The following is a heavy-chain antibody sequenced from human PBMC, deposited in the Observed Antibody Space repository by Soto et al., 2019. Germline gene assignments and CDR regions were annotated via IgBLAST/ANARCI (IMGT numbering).Heavy chain of an antibody. V-gene: IGHV3-23*01. J-gene: IGHJ5*02. CDR2: ISNTGAGT. Sequence: EVQLLESGGGLVQPGGSLRLSCVASGFTFSSYAMSLVRQAPGKGLEWVSAISNTGAGTYYADSVKGRITISRDNSKSTLYLQMSSMRAEDTAVYYCTQRYDYGDFRTPLAWGQGTLVTVSS. CDR3: TQRYDYGDFRTPLA. D-gene: IGHD4-17*01. CDR1: GFTFSSYA.